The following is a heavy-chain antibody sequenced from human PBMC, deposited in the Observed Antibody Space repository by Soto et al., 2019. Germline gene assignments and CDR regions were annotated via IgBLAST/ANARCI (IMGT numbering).Heavy chain of an antibody. CDR2: ISAYNGNT. CDR3: ARDWAPIAVAGGNWFDP. D-gene: IGHD6-19*01. CDR1: GYTFTSYG. Sequence: GASVKVSCKASGYTFTSYGISWVRQAPGQGLEWMGWISAYNGNTNYAQKLQGRVTMTTDTSTSTAYMELRSLRTDDTAVYYCARDWAPIAVAGGNWFDPWGQGTLVTVSS. J-gene: IGHJ5*02. V-gene: IGHV1-18*01.